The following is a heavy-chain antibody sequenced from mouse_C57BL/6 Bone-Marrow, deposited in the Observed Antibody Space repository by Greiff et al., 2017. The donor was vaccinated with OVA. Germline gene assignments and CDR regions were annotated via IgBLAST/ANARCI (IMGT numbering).Heavy chain of an antibody. Sequence: DVQLVESGGGLVKPGGSLKLSCAASGFTFSSYTMSWVRQTPEKRLEWVATISGGGGNTYYPDSVKGRFTISRDNAKNTLYLQMSSLRSEDTALYYCARGGDSFAYWGQGLWSLSLQ. J-gene: IGHJ3*01. D-gene: IGHD3-3*01. CDR3: ARGGDSFAY. CDR1: GFTFSSYT. CDR2: ISGGGGNT. V-gene: IGHV5-9*01.